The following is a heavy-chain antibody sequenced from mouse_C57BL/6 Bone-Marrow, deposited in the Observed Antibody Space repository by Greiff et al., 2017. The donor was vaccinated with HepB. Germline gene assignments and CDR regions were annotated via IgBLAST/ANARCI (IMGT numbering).Heavy chain of an antibody. CDR1: GYTFTSYG. D-gene: IGHD2-1*01. V-gene: IGHV1-81*01. J-gene: IGHJ4*01. CDR2: IYPRSGNT. Sequence: VMLVESGAELARPGASVKLSCKASGYTFTSYGISWVKQRTGQGLEWIGEIYPRSGNTYYNEKFKGKATLTADKSSSTAYMELRSLTSEDSAVYFCARNLLWAMDYWGQGTSVTVSS. CDR3: ARNLLWAMDY.